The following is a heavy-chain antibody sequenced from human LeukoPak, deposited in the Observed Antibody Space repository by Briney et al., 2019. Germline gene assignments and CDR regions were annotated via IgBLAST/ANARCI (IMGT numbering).Heavy chain of an antibody. V-gene: IGHV3-48*01. J-gene: IGHJ4*02. Sequence: SGGSLRLSCAASGFTFSSYSMNWVRQAPGKGLEWVSYISSSRSTIYYADSVKGRFTISRDNSKNTLSLQMNSLRAEDTAVYYCAKGLDYYETSGYYNWGQGTLVTVSS. CDR3: AKGLDYYETSGYYN. CDR1: GFTFSSYS. CDR2: ISSSRSTI. D-gene: IGHD3-22*01.